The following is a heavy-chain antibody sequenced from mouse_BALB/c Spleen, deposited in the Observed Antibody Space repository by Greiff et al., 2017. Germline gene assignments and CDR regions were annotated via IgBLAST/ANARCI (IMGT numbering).Heavy chain of an antibody. V-gene: IGHV14-3*02. J-gene: IGHJ4*01. D-gene: IGHD1-1*02. CDR3: ASTIYYAMDY. CDR2: IDPANGNT. Sequence: VQLQHSGAELVKPGASVKLSCTASGFNIKDTYMHWVKQRPEQGLEWIGRIDPANGNTKYDPKFQGKATITADTSSNTAYLQLSSLTSEDTAVYYCASTIYYAMDYWGQGTSVTVSS. CDR1: GFNIKDTY.